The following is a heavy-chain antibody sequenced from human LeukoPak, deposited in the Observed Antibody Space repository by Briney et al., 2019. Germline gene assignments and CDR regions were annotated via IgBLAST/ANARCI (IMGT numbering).Heavy chain of an antibody. CDR2: IKQDESEK. V-gene: IGHV3-7*01. D-gene: IGHD6-19*01. CDR1: GFTFSSYW. J-gene: IGHJ3*02. CDR3: ARVMVAVTGYAFDI. Sequence: GGSLRLSCAASGFTFSSYWMSWVRQAPGKGLEWVANIKQDESEKYYVDSVRGRFTISRDNAKNSLYLQMHSLRAEDTAVYYCARVMVAVTGYAFDIWGQGTMVTVSS.